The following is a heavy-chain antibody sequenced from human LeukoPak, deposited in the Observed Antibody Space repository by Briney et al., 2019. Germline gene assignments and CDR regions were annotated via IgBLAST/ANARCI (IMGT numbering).Heavy chain of an antibody. J-gene: IGHJ5*02. D-gene: IGHD1-14*01. CDR1: GFTFEDYA. CDR3: VKDRRNPYRPEGPFDP. CDR2: INWNSAST. Sequence: GGSLRLSCEASGFTFEDYAMHWVRQAPGKGLEWVSGINWNSASTGYADSVKGRFTISRDNVMNSLYLQMNSLRPEDTALYYCVKDRRNPYRPEGPFDPWGQGTLVTVSS. V-gene: IGHV3-9*01.